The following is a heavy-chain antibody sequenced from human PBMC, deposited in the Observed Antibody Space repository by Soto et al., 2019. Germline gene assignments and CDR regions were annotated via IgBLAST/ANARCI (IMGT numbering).Heavy chain of an antibody. Sequence: SVKVSCKASGCTFSSYAISWVRQAPGQGLEWMGGIIPIFGTANYAQKFQGRVTITADESTSTAYMELSSLRSEDTAVYYCASSYGSGSYYRGMTYYYYGMDVWGQGTTVTVSS. V-gene: IGHV1-69*13. CDR2: IIPIFGTA. CDR3: ASSYGSGSYYRGMTYYYYGMDV. CDR1: GCTFSSYA. J-gene: IGHJ6*02. D-gene: IGHD3-10*01.